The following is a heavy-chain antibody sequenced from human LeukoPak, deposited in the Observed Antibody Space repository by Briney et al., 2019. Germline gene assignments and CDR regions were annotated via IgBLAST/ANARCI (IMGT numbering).Heavy chain of an antibody. J-gene: IGHJ4*02. D-gene: IGHD5-24*01. CDR2: IYYSGST. Sequence: SETLSLTCTVSGGSISSSSYYWGWIRQPPGKGLEWIGSIYYSGSTYYNPSLKSRVTISVDTPKNQFSLKLSSVTAADPDVYYCARTNSVEMATISGYYFDYWGQGTLVTVSS. V-gene: IGHV4-39*07. CDR1: GGSISSSSYY. CDR3: ARTNSVEMATISGYYFDY.